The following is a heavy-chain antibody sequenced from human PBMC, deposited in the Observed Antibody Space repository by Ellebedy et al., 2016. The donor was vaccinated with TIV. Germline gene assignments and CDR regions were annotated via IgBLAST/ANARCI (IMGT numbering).Heavy chain of an antibody. D-gene: IGHD3-10*01. CDR1: GGSISSGGYS. Sequence: SETLSLXXTVSGGSISSGGYSWSWIRQPPGKGLEWIGYIYHSGSTYYNPSLKSRVTISVDTSKNQFSLKLSSVTAADTAVYYCARQVPYYYGSGSFFDRWGRGTLVTVSS. V-gene: IGHV4-30-2*03. CDR2: IYHSGST. J-gene: IGHJ2*01. CDR3: ARQVPYYYGSGSFFDR.